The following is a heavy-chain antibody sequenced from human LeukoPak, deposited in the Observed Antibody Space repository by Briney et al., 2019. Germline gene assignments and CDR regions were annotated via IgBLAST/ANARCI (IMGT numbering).Heavy chain of an antibody. D-gene: IGHD3/OR15-3a*01. CDR2: IRGSGGST. V-gene: IGHV3-23*01. Sequence: GGSLRLSCAASGFTFSRYAMSWVRQAPGKGLEWVSAIRGSGGSTYHADSVKGRFTISRDNSKNTLNLQMNSLRGEDTAVYYCARDMLFGESVYNWFDPWGQGTLVTVSS. CDR3: ARDMLFGESVYNWFDP. J-gene: IGHJ5*02. CDR1: GFTFSRYA.